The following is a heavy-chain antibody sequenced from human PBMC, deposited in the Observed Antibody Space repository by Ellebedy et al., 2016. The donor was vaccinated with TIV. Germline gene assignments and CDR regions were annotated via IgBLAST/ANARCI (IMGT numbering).Heavy chain of an antibody. CDR1: GYTSTEYG. CDR2: ISAYNGIT. J-gene: IGHJ5*02. Sequence: AASVKVSCKTSGYTSTEYGLSWVRQAPGQGLEWLGWISAYNGITKYAKNFEDRLTLTTDASTSTSYLELTSLRNDDTAVYFCAGDRFSGWYWFDPWGQGTLVTVSS. CDR3: AGDRFSGWYWFDP. V-gene: IGHV1-18*01. D-gene: IGHD6-13*01.